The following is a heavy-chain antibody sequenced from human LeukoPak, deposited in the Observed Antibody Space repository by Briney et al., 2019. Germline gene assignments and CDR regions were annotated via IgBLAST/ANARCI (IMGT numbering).Heavy chain of an antibody. J-gene: IGHJ6*03. CDR2: IRSKAYGGTT. CDR3: TRVANYYYYMDV. V-gene: IGHV3-49*03. CDR1: GFTFSSYG. Sequence: GGTLRLSCAASGFTFSSYGMSWFRQAPGKGLEWVGFIRSKAYGGTTEYAASVKGRFTISRDDSKSIAYLQMNSLKTEDTAVYYCTRVANYYYYMDVWGKGTTVTVSS.